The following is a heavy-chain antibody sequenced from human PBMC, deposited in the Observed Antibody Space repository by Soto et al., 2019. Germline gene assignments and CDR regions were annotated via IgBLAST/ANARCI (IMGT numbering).Heavy chain of an antibody. CDR1: GFTFSSYS. CDR3: EREEPAWPLAYGLDA. V-gene: IGHV3-21*01. J-gene: IGHJ6*02. Sequence: GGSLRLSCAASGFTFSSYSIHWVRQAPGRGLEWVSAITRNSDIYYADSVKGRFTISRDNAKNSVYLQMDSLRAEDTAVYYCEREEPAWPLAYGLDAWGQGTTVTVYS. CDR2: ITRNSDI.